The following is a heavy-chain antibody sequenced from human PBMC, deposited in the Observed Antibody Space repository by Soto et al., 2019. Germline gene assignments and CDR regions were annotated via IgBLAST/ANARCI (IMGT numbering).Heavy chain of an antibody. CDR2: INPNSGGT. CDR3: ARDGTVNTTRGDYYYGMDY. V-gene: IGHV1-2*02. J-gene: IGHJ6*02. Sequence: ASEQVSCLASRYSFPGYYMHWVRQAAAQGLEWMGWINPNSGGTNYAQKFQGRVTMARDTSISTAYMELSRLRSDDTAVYYCARDGTVNTTRGDYYYGMDYWGQGTTVTVSS. CDR1: RYSFPGYY. D-gene: IGHD4-17*01.